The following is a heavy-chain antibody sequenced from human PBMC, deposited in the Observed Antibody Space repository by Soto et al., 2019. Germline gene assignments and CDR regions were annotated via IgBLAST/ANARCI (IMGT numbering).Heavy chain of an antibody. Sequence: QVQLVESGGGVVQPGRSLRLSCAASGFTFSSYGMHWVRQAPGKGLEWVAVISYDGSTKYYADSVKGRFTISRDNSKNTLYLQMNSLRAEDTAVYYGAKDELLLLWFGEPYFYYWGQGTLVTVSS. J-gene: IGHJ4*02. D-gene: IGHD3-10*01. V-gene: IGHV3-30*18. CDR1: GFTFSSYG. CDR3: AKDELLLLWFGEPYFYY. CDR2: ISYDGSTK.